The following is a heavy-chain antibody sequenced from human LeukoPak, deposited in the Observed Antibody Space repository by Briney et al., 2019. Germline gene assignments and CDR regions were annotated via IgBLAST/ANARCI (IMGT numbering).Heavy chain of an antibody. D-gene: IGHD5-18*01. CDR2: INPNSGGT. CDR1: GYTFTGYY. Sequence: ASVKVSCKASGYTFTGYYMHWVRRAPGQGLEWMGWINPNSGGTNYAQKFQGRVTMTRDTSISTAYMELSRLRSDDTAVYYCARDREGYRGKYYFDYWGQGTLVTVSS. V-gene: IGHV1-2*02. J-gene: IGHJ4*02. CDR3: ARDREGYRGKYYFDY.